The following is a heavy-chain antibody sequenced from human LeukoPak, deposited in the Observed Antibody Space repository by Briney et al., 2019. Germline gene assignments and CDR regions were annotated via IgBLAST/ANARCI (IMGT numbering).Heavy chain of an antibody. CDR2: VSGSGSTV. CDR1: GFTFGDHI. J-gene: IGHJ4*02. V-gene: IGHV3-48*01. CDR3: VRQFAS. Sequence: XGSLRLSCAASGFTFGDHIMNWVRQLPGKRLEWVAYVSGSGSTVYYADSVKGRFTVSRDNGKSSLYLQMNSLRVEDTALYYCVRQFASWGQGTLVTVSS.